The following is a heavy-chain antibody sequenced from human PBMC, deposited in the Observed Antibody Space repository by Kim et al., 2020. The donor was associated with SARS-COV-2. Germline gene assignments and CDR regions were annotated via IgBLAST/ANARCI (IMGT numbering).Heavy chain of an antibody. CDR1: GDSVSSNSAA. D-gene: IGHD6-13*01. V-gene: IGHV6-1*01. J-gene: IGHJ6*02. Sequence: SQTLSLTCAISGDSVSSNSAAWNWIRQSPSRGLEWLGRTYYRSKWYNDYAVSVKSRITINPDTSKNQFSLQLNSVTPEDTAVYYCAREHSSSWYVYYYGMDVWGQGTPVTVSS. CDR3: AREHSSSWYVYYYGMDV. CDR2: TYYRSKWYN.